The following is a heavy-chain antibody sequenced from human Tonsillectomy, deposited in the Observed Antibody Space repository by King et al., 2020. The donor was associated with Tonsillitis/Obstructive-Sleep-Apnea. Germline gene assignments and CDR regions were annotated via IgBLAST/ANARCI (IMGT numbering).Heavy chain of an antibody. Sequence: LQLQESGPGLVKPSETLSLTCTVSGGSISSSSYYWGWIRQPPGKGLEWIGSIYYSGSPYYNPSLQSRVTISVDTSKNQFSLKLSPVTAAYTAVYYCARQLYYYYYMDVWGKGTTVTVSS. CDR3: ARQLYYYYYMDV. CDR1: GGSISSSSYY. CDR2: IYYSGSP. J-gene: IGHJ6*03. V-gene: IGHV4-39*01.